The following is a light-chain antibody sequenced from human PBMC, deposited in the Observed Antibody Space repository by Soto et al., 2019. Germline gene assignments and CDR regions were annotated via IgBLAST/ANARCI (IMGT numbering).Light chain of an antibody. CDR2: DNY. CDR1: DSNIGAHS. V-gene: IGLV1-51*01. CDR3: GTWDTSLSAGV. J-gene: IGLJ3*02. Sequence: QSVLTQPPSVSAAPGQTVTISCSGSDSNIGAHSVSWYQQLPGIAPRLLIYDNYNRPSGIPDRFSGSKSGTSATLGIAGLLSDDEADYYCGTWDTSLSAGVFGGGTKLTVL.